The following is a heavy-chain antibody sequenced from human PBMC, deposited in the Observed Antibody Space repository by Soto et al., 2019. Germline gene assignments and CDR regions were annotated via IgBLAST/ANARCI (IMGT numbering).Heavy chain of an antibody. CDR3: ARELYPPKARKDF. Sequence: SATLSLTCRVSVGSISSADYSWTWIRQSPGKGLEWMGYIFHSGTTYYNPSLKGRLTISIENSKNQFSLRLTSVTAADSAVYCCARELYPPKARKDFWGQGTLVTVSS. CDR2: IFHSGTT. J-gene: IGHJ4*02. CDR1: VGSISSADYS. V-gene: IGHV4-30-4*01.